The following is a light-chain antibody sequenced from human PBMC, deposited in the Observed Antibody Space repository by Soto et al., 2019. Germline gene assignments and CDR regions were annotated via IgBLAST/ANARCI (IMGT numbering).Light chain of an antibody. CDR3: QQRSDWPLT. Sequence: EIVLTQSPATLSLSPGETATLSCRATQSVSSYLAWYQQKPGQAPRLLIYDASNRATGIPARFSGSGSGTDFTLTISSLEPEDFAVYYCQQRSDWPLTFGGGTKVEI. J-gene: IGKJ4*01. V-gene: IGKV3-11*01. CDR2: DAS. CDR1: QSVSSY.